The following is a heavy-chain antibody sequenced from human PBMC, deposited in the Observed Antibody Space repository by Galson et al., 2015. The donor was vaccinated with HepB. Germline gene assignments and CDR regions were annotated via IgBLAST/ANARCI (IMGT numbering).Heavy chain of an antibody. J-gene: IGHJ6*03. V-gene: IGHV3-30*18. CDR3: AKDQGIVVVPAAWGGMDV. Sequence: SLRLSCAASGFTFSSYGMHWVRQAPGKGLEWVAVISYDGSNKYYADSVKGRFTISRDNSKNTLYLQMNSLRAEDTAVYYCAKDQGIVVVPAAWGGMDVWGKGTTVTVSS. CDR2: ISYDGSNK. D-gene: IGHD2-2*01. CDR1: GFTFSSYG.